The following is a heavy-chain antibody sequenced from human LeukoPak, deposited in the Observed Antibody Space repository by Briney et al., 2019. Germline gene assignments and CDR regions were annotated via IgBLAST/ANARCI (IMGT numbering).Heavy chain of an antibody. Sequence: SETLSLTCAVYGGSFSGYYWSWIRQPPGKGLEWNGEINHSGSTNYNPSLKSRVTISVDTSKNQFSLKLSSVTAADTAVYYCAGLFDYGDSHYYYYYMDVWGKGTTVTVSS. CDR1: GGSFSGYY. CDR2: INHSGST. V-gene: IGHV4-34*01. J-gene: IGHJ6*03. D-gene: IGHD4-17*01. CDR3: AGLFDYGDSHYYYYYMDV.